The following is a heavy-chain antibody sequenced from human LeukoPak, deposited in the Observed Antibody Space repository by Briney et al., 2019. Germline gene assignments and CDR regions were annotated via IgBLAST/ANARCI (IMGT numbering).Heavy chain of an antibody. CDR1: GGSISSSSYY. Sequence: SETLSLTCTVSGGSISSSSYYWGWIRQPPGKGLEWIGSIYYSGSTYYNPSLKSRVTISVDTSKNRFSLKLSSVTAADTAVYYCARDPSGILTGYTYNWFDPWGQGTLVTVSS. CDR2: IYYSGST. V-gene: IGHV4-39*07. J-gene: IGHJ5*02. D-gene: IGHD3-9*01. CDR3: ARDPSGILTGYTYNWFDP.